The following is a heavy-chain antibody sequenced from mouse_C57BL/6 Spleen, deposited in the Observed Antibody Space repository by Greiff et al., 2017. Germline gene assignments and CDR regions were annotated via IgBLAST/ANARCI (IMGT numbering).Heavy chain of an antibody. D-gene: IGHD3-2*02. CDR1: GYTFTSYW. J-gene: IGHJ4*01. Sequence: QVHVKQPGAELVKPGASVKLSCKASGYTFTSYWMHWVKQRPGQGLEWIGMIHPNSGSTNYNEKFKSKATLTVDKSSSTAYMQLSSLTSEDSAVYYCGRLGYVEDYYAMDYWGQGTSVTVSS. V-gene: IGHV1-64*01. CDR2: IHPNSGST. CDR3: GRLGYVEDYYAMDY.